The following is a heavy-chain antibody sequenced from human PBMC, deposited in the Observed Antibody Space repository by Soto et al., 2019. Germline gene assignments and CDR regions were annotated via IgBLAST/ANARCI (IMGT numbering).Heavy chain of an antibody. V-gene: IGHV3-30-3*01. Sequence: GGSLRLSCAASGFTFSSYAMHWVRQAPGKGLEWVAVISYDGSNKYYADSVKGRFTISRDNSKNTLYLQMNSLRAEDTAVYYCARVSYYDILSPFDPWGQGTLVTVSS. CDR1: GFTFSSYA. J-gene: IGHJ5*02. CDR3: ARVSYYDILSPFDP. CDR2: ISYDGSNK. D-gene: IGHD3-9*01.